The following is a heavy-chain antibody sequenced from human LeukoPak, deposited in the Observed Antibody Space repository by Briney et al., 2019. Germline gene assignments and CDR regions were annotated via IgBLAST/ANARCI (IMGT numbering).Heavy chain of an antibody. CDR1: GFTFSSYE. J-gene: IGHJ5*02. V-gene: IGHV3-48*03. CDR3: AGEKTAFGCGCQYP. D-gene: IGHD2-15*01. Sequence: GGSLRLSCAASGFTFSSYEMNWVRQAPGKGLEWVSYISSSGTPIHYADSVKGRFTISRDNAKNSLFLQMNSLRAEDTAVYYSAGEKTAFGCGCQYPWGQGTLVTVSS. CDR2: ISSSGTPI.